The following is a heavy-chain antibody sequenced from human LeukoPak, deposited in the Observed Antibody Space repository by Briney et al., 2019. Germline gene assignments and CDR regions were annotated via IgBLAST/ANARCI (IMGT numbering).Heavy chain of an antibody. CDR1: GFSFTAYR. Sequence: GGSLRLSCVAPGFSFTAYRMNWVRQAPGRGLEWISYIGPGGDIYYADSVTGRFTVSRDIAKNSLYLQMNGLRIEDTAVYYCARRFDSWGQGTLVTVSS. CDR2: IGPGGDI. J-gene: IGHJ4*02. CDR3: ARRFDS. V-gene: IGHV3-48*01.